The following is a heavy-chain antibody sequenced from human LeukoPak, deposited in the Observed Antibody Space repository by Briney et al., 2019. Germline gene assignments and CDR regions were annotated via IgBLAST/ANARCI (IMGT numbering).Heavy chain of an antibody. CDR2: INHSGST. Sequence: PSETLSLTCAVYGGSFSGYYWSWIRQPPGKGLEWIGEINHSGSTNYNPSLKSRVTISVDTSKNQFSLKLSSVTAADTAVYYCARGPYCSSPSCYTPFLSWGQGPLVTVSS. D-gene: IGHD2-2*02. CDR3: ARGPYCSSPSCYTPFLS. J-gene: IGHJ5*02. CDR1: GGSFSGYY. V-gene: IGHV4-34*01.